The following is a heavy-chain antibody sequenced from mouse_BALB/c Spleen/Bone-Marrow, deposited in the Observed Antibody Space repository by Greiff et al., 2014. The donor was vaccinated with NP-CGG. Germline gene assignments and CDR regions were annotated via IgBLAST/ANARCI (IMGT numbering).Heavy chain of an antibody. CDR3: ARPPYYVNSVDH. V-gene: IGHV1-19*01. CDR1: GYTFTDYY. D-gene: IGHD2-10*01. CDR2: VNPYTGGT. Sequence: EVQVVESGPELVKPGASVKMSCKASGYTFTDYYMDWVKQSHGESFEWIGRVNPYTGGTSYNQKFKGKATLTVDKSSSTAYMERNSLTSEDAAVYYCARPPYYVNSVDHGGQGTTLTGSS. J-gene: IGHJ2*01.